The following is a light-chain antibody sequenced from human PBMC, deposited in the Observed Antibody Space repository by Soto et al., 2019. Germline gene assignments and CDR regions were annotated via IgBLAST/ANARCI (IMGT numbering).Light chain of an antibody. J-gene: IGKJ2*01. CDR1: QSVSSY. CDR3: QRRGTWPRT. V-gene: IGKV3-11*01. CDR2: GAS. Sequence: EIVLTQSPATLSLSPGERATLSCRASQSVSSYLAWYQQKPGQAPRLLIYGASNRAAGIPARFSGSGSGTDFTLPISSLETEDFAVYYRQRRGTWPRTFGQGTKLESK.